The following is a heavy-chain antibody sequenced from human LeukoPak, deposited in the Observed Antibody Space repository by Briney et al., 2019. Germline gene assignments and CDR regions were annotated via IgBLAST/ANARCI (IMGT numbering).Heavy chain of an antibody. V-gene: IGHV4-59*08. J-gene: IGHJ4*02. CDR1: GGSISGYY. CDR2: VYYTGST. Sequence: PSETLSLTCTVSGGSISGYYWSWIRQPPGKGLEWIGYVYYTGSTNYNPSLRSRVTISVDTSKNQFSLKLSSVTAADTAVYYCARQRRLELPDYWGQGTLVTVSS. CDR3: ARQRRLELPDY. D-gene: IGHD3-16*01.